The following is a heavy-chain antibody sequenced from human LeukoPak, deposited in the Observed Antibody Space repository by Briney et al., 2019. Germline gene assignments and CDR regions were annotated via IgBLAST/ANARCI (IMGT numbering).Heavy chain of an antibody. Sequence: PGGSLRLSCAASGFTFSSYAMSWVRQAPGKGLEWVSAISGSGGSTYYADSVKGRFTISRDNSKNTLYLQMNSLRAEDTAVYYCAKHTEYYYDSGSFFDYWGQGTLVTVSS. J-gene: IGHJ4*02. V-gene: IGHV3-23*01. CDR3: AKHTEYYYDSGSFFDY. CDR1: GFTFSSYA. CDR2: ISGSGGST. D-gene: IGHD3-10*01.